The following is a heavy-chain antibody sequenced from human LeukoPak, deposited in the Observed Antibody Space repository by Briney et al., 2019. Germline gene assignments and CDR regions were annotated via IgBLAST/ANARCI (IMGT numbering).Heavy chain of an antibody. D-gene: IGHD6-13*01. V-gene: IGHV4-4*02. CDR1: GGSISSSNW. Sequence: SETLPLTCAVSGGSISSSNWWSWVRQPPGKGLEWIGEIYHSGSTNYNPSLKSRVTISVDKSKNQFSLKLSSVTAADTAVYYCARVIHPSWHHYPHDAFDIWGQGTMVTVSS. J-gene: IGHJ3*02. CDR2: IYHSGST. CDR3: ARVIHPSWHHYPHDAFDI.